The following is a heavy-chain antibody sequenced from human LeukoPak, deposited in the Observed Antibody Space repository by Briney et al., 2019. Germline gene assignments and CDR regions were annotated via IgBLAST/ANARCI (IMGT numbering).Heavy chain of an antibody. V-gene: IGHV3-21*01. Sequence: PGGSLRLSCAASGFTFSSYAMNWVRQAPGKGLEWVSSITYIYYADSVKGRFTISRDNAKNSLYLQMNSLRAEDTAVYYCVRGATNYYDSSGYYYYFDYWGQGTLVTVSS. CDR2: ITYI. CDR3: VRGATNYYDSSGYYYYFDY. CDR1: GFTFSSYA. D-gene: IGHD3-22*01. J-gene: IGHJ4*02.